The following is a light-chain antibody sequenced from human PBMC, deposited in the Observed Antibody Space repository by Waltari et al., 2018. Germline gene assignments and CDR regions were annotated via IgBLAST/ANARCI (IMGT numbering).Light chain of an antibody. CDR3: QQYNNYPMYT. CDR1: QGIDIW. Sequence: DIQMTQSPSTLFASVGDRVTITCRASQGIDIWLAWYQQKPGTVPKLLIYKASSLESGVPSRFSGSGSGTEFTLTISSLQPDDFATYYCQQYNNYPMYTFGQGTKLESK. CDR2: KAS. J-gene: IGKJ2*01. V-gene: IGKV1-5*03.